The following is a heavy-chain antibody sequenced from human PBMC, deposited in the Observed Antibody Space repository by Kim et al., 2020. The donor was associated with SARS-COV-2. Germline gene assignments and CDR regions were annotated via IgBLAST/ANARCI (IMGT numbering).Heavy chain of an antibody. J-gene: IGHJ4*02. CDR1: GFTFSSYA. CDR3: ARDVGAKLTLDY. D-gene: IGHD1-26*01. CDR2: ISYDGSNK. V-gene: IGHV3-30*04. Sequence: GGSLRLSCAASGFTFSSYAMHWVRQAPGKGLEWVAVISYDGSNKYYADSVKGRFTISRDNSKNTLYLQMNSLRAEDTAVYYCARDVGAKLTLDYWGQGTLVTVSS.